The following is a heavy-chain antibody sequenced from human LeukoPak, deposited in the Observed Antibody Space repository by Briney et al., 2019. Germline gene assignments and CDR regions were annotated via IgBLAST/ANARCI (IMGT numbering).Heavy chain of an antibody. J-gene: IGHJ4*02. Sequence: GGSLRLSCAASGFTFSNAWMSWVRQAPGKGLEWVGRIKSKTDGGTTDYAAPVKGKFTISRDDSKNTLYLQMNSLKTEDTAVYYCTTGPSQFLSDYWGQGTLVTVSS. CDR2: IKSKTDGGTT. CDR1: GFTFSNAW. CDR3: TTGPSQFLSDY. V-gene: IGHV3-15*01. D-gene: IGHD3-3*01.